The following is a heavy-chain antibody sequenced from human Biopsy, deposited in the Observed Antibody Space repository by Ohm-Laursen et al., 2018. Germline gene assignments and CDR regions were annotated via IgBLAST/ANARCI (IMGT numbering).Heavy chain of an antibody. D-gene: IGHD2-8*01. CDR1: SYTFTDYN. J-gene: IGHJ4*02. CDR2: INCKTGAT. V-gene: IGHV1-2*02. Sequence: SVTVSCKASSYTFTDYNIHWMRQAPGQGPEWLGYINCKTGATNYAQKFQGTVTMTRDTSISTAYLALGSLRSADTAIYYCARDPLNGHKHFDYWGQGSLVTVSS. CDR3: ARDPLNGHKHFDY.